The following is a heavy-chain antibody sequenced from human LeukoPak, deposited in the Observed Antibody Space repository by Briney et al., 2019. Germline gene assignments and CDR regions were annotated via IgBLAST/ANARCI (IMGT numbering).Heavy chain of an antibody. D-gene: IGHD2-2*01. CDR3: ARLGSYCSSTSCFGAWFDP. J-gene: IGHJ5*02. V-gene: IGHV5-51*01. Sequence: GESLKISCKGSGYSFTSYWIGWVRQMPGKGLEWMGIIYPGDSDTRYSPSFQGQVTISADKSISTAYLQWSSLKASDTAMYYCARLGSYCSSTSCFGAWFDPWGQGTLVTVSS. CDR2: IYPGDSDT. CDR1: GYSFTSYW.